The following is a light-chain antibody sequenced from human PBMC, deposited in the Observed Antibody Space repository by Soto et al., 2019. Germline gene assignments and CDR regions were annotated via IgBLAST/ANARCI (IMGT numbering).Light chain of an antibody. V-gene: IGKV3-15*01. CDR2: GAS. Sequence: EIVMTQSQATLSVSPGERATLSCRASQSVSSNVAWYQQKPGQAPRLLIYGASTRATGIPARFSGSGSGTEFTLTISSLQSEDFAVYYCHQYNNWPPLTFGGGTKVEIK. CDR1: QSVSSN. J-gene: IGKJ4*01. CDR3: HQYNNWPPLT.